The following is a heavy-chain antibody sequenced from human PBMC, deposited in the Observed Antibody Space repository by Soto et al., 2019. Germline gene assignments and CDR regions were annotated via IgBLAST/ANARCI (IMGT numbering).Heavy chain of an antibody. D-gene: IGHD2-21*02. CDR1: GDTFNYYY. J-gene: IGHJ4*02. Sequence: GASVKVSCKASGDTFNYYYIHWVRQAPGQGLEWMGTVNPSGGHTTYAQHFLGRVTMTRDTSTSTLYMELTSLTSDDTAIYYCARGGHVVVVTAALDYWGQGTLVTVSS. V-gene: IGHV1-46*02. CDR3: ARGGHVVVVTAALDY. CDR2: VNPSGGHT.